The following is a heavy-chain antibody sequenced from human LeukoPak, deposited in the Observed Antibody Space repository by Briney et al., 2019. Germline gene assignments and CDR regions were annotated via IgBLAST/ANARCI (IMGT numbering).Heavy chain of an antibody. Sequence: KPSETLSLTCTVSGGSISGYYWSWLRQPPGKGGEGVGYIYYSGSTNYNTPLKSRVTISVDTSKNQFSLKLSSVTAADTAVYYCARESKAVAGNFDYWGQGTLVTVSS. CDR1: GGSISGYY. V-gene: IGHV4-59*01. CDR2: IYYSGST. D-gene: IGHD6-19*01. CDR3: ARESKAVAGNFDY. J-gene: IGHJ4*02.